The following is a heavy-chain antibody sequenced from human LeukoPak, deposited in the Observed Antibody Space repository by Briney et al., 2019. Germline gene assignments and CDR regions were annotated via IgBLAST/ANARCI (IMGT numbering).Heavy chain of an antibody. Sequence: GASVKVSCKASGGTFSSYAISWVRQAPGQGLEWMGGIIPIFGTANYAQKFQGRVTITADESTSTAYMELSSLRSEDTAVYYCAIGEVGAKIIYYFDYWGQGTLVTVSS. CDR3: AIGEVGAKIIYYFDY. D-gene: IGHD1-26*01. J-gene: IGHJ4*02. V-gene: IGHV1-69*13. CDR1: GGTFSSYA. CDR2: IIPIFGTA.